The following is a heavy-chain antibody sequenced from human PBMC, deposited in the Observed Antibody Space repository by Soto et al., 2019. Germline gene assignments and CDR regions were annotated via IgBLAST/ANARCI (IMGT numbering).Heavy chain of an antibody. J-gene: IGHJ6*02. D-gene: IGHD2-15*01. V-gene: IGHV4-31*03. CDR2: IYYSGST. Sequence: QVQLQESGPGLVKPSHTLSLTCTVSGGSISSGGDYWSWIRQHPGKGLEGIGSIYYSGSTYYNPSLKSRVTVSGDTSKTHFSLTLSSVTAADTAVYDCASATPYYYYGMDVWGQATTVTVSS. CDR3: ASATPYYYYGMDV. CDR1: GGSISSGGDY.